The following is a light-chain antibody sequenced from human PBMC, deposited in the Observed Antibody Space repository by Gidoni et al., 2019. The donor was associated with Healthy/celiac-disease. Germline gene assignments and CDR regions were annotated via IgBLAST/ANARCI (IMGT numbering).Light chain of an antibody. CDR2: GAS. CDR1: QSVSSSY. V-gene: IGKV3-20*01. J-gene: IGKJ4*01. Sequence: DIVFTQSPGTLSLSPGERATLSCRASQSVSSSYLAWYQQTPGQAPRLLISGASSRATGIPDRFSVSGSGTDFTLTISRLEPEDFAVYYCQQYGSAPLTFAGXTKVEIK. CDR3: QQYGSAPLT.